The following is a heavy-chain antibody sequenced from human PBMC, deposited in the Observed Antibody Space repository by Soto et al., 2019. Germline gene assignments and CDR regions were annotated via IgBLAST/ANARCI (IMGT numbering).Heavy chain of an antibody. CDR3: ARDGGRHSGGIDY. D-gene: IGHD1-26*01. V-gene: IGHV1-69*01. J-gene: IGHJ4*02. Sequence: QVQLVQSGAEVKKPGSSVKVSCKASGGTFSSYSINWVRQAPGQGLEWMGEIIPIFGTANYAQKFQGRVTITADESTRTAYMELSSLRYEDTAVYYCARDGGRHSGGIDYWGQGTLVTVS. CDR2: IIPIFGTA. CDR1: GGTFSSYS.